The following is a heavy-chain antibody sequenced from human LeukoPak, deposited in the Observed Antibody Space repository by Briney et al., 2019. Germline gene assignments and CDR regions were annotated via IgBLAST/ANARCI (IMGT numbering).Heavy chain of an antibody. J-gene: IGHJ4*02. CDR1: GGSISSYY. Sequence: SETLSLTCTVSGGSISSYYWSWIRQPPGKGLEWIGYIYYSGSTNYNPSLKSRVTISVDTSKNQFSLKLSSVTAADTAVYCCARDGEAAFDYWGQGTLVTVSS. CDR3: ARDGEAAFDY. CDR2: IYYSGST. V-gene: IGHV4-59*01. D-gene: IGHD6-13*01.